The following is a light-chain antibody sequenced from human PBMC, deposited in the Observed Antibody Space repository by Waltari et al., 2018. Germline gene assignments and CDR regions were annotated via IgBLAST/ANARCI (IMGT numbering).Light chain of an antibody. Sequence: IVLTQSPATVSLSPGERVTLSCRASQDIRTSLAWYQQKSGQSPRLLIYDASNRATDTPPRFSGSGSGTDFTLTISSLEPEDFAVYYCQQRSNRPPITFGQGTRLEI. V-gene: IGKV3-11*01. J-gene: IGKJ5*01. CDR3: QQRSNRPPIT. CDR2: DAS. CDR1: QDIRTS.